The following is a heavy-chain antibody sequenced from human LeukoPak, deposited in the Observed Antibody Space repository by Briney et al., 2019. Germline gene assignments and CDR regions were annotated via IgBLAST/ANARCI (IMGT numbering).Heavy chain of an antibody. J-gene: IGHJ5*02. CDR3: ARGKWFDP. CDR2: INHSGST. Sequence: RSDTLSLTCAVYGGFFSGYYWSWIRQPPGKGLGWIGVINHSGSTNYNPSLKSRVTISVDTSKNQFSLKLSSVTAADTAVYYCARGKWFDPGGEGTLVTVSS. V-gene: IGHV4-34*01. CDR1: GGFFSGYY.